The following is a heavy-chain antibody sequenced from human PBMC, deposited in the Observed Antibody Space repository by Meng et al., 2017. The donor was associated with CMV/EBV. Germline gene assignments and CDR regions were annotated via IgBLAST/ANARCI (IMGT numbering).Heavy chain of an antibody. Sequence: GESLKISCAASGFTFSSYAMHWVRQAPGKGLEWVAVISYDGSNKYYADSVKGRFTISRDNSKNTLYLQMNSLRAEDTAVYYCARGRRGYSYGYYYYGMDVWGQGTTVTVSS. J-gene: IGHJ6*02. D-gene: IGHD5-18*01. V-gene: IGHV3-30-3*01. CDR2: ISYDGSNK. CDR3: ARGRRGYSYGYYYYGMDV. CDR1: GFTFSSYA.